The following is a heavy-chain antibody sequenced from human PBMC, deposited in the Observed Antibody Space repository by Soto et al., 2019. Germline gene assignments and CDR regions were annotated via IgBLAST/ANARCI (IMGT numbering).Heavy chain of an antibody. V-gene: IGHV3-30-3*01. J-gene: IGHJ6*02. Sequence: QEQLVESGGGVVQPGRSLTLSCAAAEFKFSSYAMHWVRQAPGKGLEWVSIISYDGRNKYYADSVKGRFTISRDNSRNTLYLQMNSLRVEDTAVYFCARCRTCRGYSYSYYGLDVWGQGTTVTVSS. CDR3: ARCRTCRGYSYSYYGLDV. D-gene: IGHD5-12*01. CDR2: ISYDGRNK. CDR1: EFKFSSYA.